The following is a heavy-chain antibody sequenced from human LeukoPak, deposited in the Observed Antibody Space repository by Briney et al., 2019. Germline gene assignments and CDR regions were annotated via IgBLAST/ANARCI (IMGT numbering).Heavy chain of an antibody. Sequence: GGSLRLSCAASRFTFSDYYMSWIRQAPGKGLEWVSYISSSSSYTNYADSVKGRFTISGDNAKNSLYLQMNSLRAEDTAVYYCARGGAAAGIFDYWGQGTLVTVSS. V-gene: IGHV3-11*05. CDR3: ARGGAAAGIFDY. D-gene: IGHD6-13*01. CDR2: ISSSSSYT. J-gene: IGHJ4*02. CDR1: RFTFSDYY.